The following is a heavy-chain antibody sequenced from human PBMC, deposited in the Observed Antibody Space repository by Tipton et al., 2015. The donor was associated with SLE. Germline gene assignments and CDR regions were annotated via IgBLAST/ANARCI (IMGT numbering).Heavy chain of an antibody. D-gene: IGHD6-13*01. CDR1: GGSISSYY. V-gene: IGHV4-34*01. Sequence: TLSLTCTVSGGSISSYYWSWIRQPPGKGLEWIGEINHSGSTNYNPSLKSRVSILVDTSKNQFSLKLSSVTAADTAVYYCARRPQWQLVRGRYYFDYWGQGTLVTVSS. CDR2: INHSGST. CDR3: ARRPQWQLVRGRYYFDY. J-gene: IGHJ4*02.